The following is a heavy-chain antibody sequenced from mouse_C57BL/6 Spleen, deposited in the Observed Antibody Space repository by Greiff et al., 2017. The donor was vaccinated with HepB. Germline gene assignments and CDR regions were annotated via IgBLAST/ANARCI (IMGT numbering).Heavy chain of an antibody. D-gene: IGHD2-4*01. J-gene: IGHJ1*03. V-gene: IGHV1-7*01. CDR2: INPSSGYT. CDR1: GYTFTSYW. Sequence: VQLQQSGAELAKPGASVKLSCKASGYTFTSYWMHWVKQRPGQGLEWIGYINPSSGYTKYNQKFKDKATLTADKSSSTAYMQLSSLTYEDSAVYYCARHPDDYDGYFDVWGTGTTVTVSS. CDR3: ARHPDDYDGYFDV.